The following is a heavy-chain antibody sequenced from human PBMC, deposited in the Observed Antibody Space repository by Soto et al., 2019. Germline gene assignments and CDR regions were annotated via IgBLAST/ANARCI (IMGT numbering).Heavy chain of an antibody. J-gene: IGHJ4*02. V-gene: IGHV3-33*06. CDR3: AKDVGYDGGWFDY. Sequence: QVQLVESGGGVVQPGRSLRLSCAASGFTFSTYGMHWVRQAPGKGLEWVAVIWYDGSNKYYADSVKGRFTISRDNSKNTLYLQMNSLRAEDTAVYYCAKDVGYDGGWFDYWGQGTLVTVSS. CDR1: GFTFSTYG. CDR2: IWYDGSNK. D-gene: IGHD5-12*01.